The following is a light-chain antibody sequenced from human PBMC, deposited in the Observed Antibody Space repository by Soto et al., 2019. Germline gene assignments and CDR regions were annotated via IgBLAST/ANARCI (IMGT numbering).Light chain of an antibody. CDR1: SSDVGGYNY. J-gene: IGLJ1*01. CDR2: EVS. CDR3: SSYTRSSTPYV. V-gene: IGLV2-14*01. Sequence: QSVLTQPASVSGSPGQSITISFTGTSSDVGGYNYVSWYQQHPGKAPKLMIYEVSNRPSRVSNRFSGSKSGNTASLTISGLQAEDEADYYCSSYTRSSTPYVYGTGTKVTVL.